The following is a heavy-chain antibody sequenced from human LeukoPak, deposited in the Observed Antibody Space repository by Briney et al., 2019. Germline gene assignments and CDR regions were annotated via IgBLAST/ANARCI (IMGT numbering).Heavy chain of an antibody. CDR1: GGTFSSYA. J-gene: IGHJ6*03. CDR3: ARDKDFWSGDYYYYYMDV. D-gene: IGHD3-3*01. Sequence: GASVKVSCKASGGTFSSYAISWVRQAPGQGLEWMGGIIPIFGTANYAQKLQGRVTITADKSTSTAYMELSSLGSEDTAVYYCARDKDFWSGDYYYYYMDVWGKGTTVTVSS. V-gene: IGHV1-69*06. CDR2: IIPIFGTA.